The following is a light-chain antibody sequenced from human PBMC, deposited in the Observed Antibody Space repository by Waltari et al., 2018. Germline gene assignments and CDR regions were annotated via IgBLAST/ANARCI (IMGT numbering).Light chain of an antibody. CDR3: QNYDRAPWT. CDR1: QGISTH. CDR2: GTS. J-gene: IGKJ1*01. Sequence: DIQMTQSPSSLSASVGDRVIITCRASQGISTHLAWYQKKPGKVPRLLILGTSTLQSGVPSRFSGSGFGTEFTLIISSLQTEDVASYYCQNYDRAPWTFGQGTKVEIK. V-gene: IGKV1-27*01.